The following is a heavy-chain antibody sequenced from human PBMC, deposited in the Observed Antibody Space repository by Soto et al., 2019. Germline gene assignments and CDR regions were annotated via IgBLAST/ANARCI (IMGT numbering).Heavy chain of an antibody. V-gene: IGHV4-31*03. CDR2: IYYSGST. CDR3: ARVGYSYGATLFDY. Sequence: PSETLSLTCTVSGGSISSGGYYWSWICQHPGKGLEWIGYIYYSGSTYYNPSLKSRVTISVDTSKNQFSLKLSSVTAADTAVYYCARVGYSYGATLFDYWGQGTLVTVSS. CDR1: GGSISSGGYY. D-gene: IGHD5-18*01. J-gene: IGHJ4*02.